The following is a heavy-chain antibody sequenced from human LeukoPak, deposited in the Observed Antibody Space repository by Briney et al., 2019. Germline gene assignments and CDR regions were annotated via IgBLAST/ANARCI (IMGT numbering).Heavy chain of an antibody. Sequence: GGSLRLSCAASGFTFSSSAMSWVRQVPGKGLEWVSGISASGGSTYYADSVRGRFTISRDNSKNTLYVQMNSLRAGDTAVYYCARLTRNGDFFDYWGQGTLVIVSS. CDR1: GFTFSSSA. D-gene: IGHD1-1*01. J-gene: IGHJ4*02. CDR2: ISASGGST. V-gene: IGHV3-23*01. CDR3: ARLTRNGDFFDY.